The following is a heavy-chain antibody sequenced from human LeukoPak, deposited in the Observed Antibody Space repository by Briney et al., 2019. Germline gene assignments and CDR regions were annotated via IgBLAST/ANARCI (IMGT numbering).Heavy chain of an antibody. CDR3: ARGHKGLEV. CDR1: GASITTYY. CDR2: VHYSGTI. J-gene: IGHJ6*02. V-gene: IGHV4-59*01. Sequence: SETLSLTCSVSGASITTYYWSWIRQPPGKGLEWIGYVHYSGTIDYNPSLMSRVTISVDTSNNQFSLRLSSVTAADTAVYFCARGHKGLEVWGQGDTVTVSS.